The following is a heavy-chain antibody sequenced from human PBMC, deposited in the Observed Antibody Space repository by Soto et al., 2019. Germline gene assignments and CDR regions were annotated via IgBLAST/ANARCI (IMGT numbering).Heavy chain of an antibody. Sequence: PSETLSLTCTVSSGSISSTSYYWAWIRQAPGKGLEWIGAIYYDGTTYYTGSLKSRVSISVDTSKNQFSLKVNSVTAADTAVYFCAKQGRNTKIVLVKHYAADFWGQGTAVTVYS. CDR3: AKQGRNTKIVLVKHYAADF. V-gene: IGHV4-39*01. D-gene: IGHD3-22*01. CDR2: IYYDGTT. CDR1: SGSISSTSYY. J-gene: IGHJ6*02.